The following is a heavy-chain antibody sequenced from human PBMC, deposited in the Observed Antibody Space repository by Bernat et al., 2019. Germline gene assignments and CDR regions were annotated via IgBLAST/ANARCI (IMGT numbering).Heavy chain of an antibody. V-gene: IGHV3-23*01. CDR2: ISGSGGST. Sequence: EVQLLESGGGLVQPGRSLRLSCAASGFTFSSYAMSWVRQAPGKGLEWVSAISGSGGSTYYADSVKGRFTISRDNSKNTLYLQMNSLRAEDTAVYYCAKETHIVVVTAIPYYFDYWGQGTLVTVSS. J-gene: IGHJ4*02. CDR1: GFTFSSYA. D-gene: IGHD2-21*02. CDR3: AKETHIVVVTAIPYYFDY.